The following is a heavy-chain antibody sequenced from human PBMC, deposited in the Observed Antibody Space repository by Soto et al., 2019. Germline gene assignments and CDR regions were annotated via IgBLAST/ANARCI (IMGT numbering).Heavy chain of an antibody. J-gene: IGHJ4*02. CDR1: GGSISSYY. V-gene: IGHV4-59*01. CDR2: IYYSGST. Sequence: QVQLQESGPGLVKPSETLSLTCTVSGGSISSYYWSWIRQPPGKGLEWIGYIYYSGSTNYNPSLKSRVTISVDTSKNQFSLKLSSVTAADTAVYYCARVSGNWGVSDFDYWGQGTLVTVSS. D-gene: IGHD7-27*01. CDR3: ARVSGNWGVSDFDY.